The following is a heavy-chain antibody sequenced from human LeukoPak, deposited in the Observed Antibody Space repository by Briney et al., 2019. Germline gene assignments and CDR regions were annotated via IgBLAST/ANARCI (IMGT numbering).Heavy chain of an antibody. D-gene: IGHD3-3*01. CDR2: ISGSGGST. CDR1: GFTFSSYA. V-gene: IGHV3-23*01. J-gene: IGHJ4*02. CDR3: AKDPPIWSGYYSYYFDY. Sequence: GGSLRLTCAASGFTFSSYAMSWVRQAPGKGLEWVSAISGSGGSTYYADSVKGRFTISRDNSKNTLYLQMNSLRAEDTAVYYSAKDPPIWSGYYSYYFDYWGQGTLVTVSS.